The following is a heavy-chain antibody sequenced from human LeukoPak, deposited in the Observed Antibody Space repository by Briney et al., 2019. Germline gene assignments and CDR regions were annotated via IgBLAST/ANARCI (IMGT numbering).Heavy chain of an antibody. V-gene: IGHV3-21*01. D-gene: IGHD5-18*01. CDR3: ARDRLLEDREYSYYYYMDV. CDR2: ISSSSSYI. Sequence: PGGSLRLSCAASGFTFSSYSMNWVRQAPGKGLEWVSSISSSSSYIYYADSVKGRFTISRDNAKNSLYLQMNSLRVEDTAVYYCARDRLLEDREYSYYYYMDVWGKGTTVTVSS. J-gene: IGHJ6*03. CDR1: GFTFSSYS.